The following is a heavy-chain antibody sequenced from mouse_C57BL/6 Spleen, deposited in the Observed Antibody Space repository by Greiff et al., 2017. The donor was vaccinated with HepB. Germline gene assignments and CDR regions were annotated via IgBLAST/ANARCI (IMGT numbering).Heavy chain of an antibody. J-gene: IGHJ3*01. CDR2: ISYDGSN. V-gene: IGHV3-6*01. D-gene: IGHD6-1*01. CDR3: ARAPSSSWFAY. Sequence: EVQVVESGPGLVKPSQSLSLTCSVTGYSITSGYYWNWIRQFPGNKLEWMGYISYDGSNNYNPSLKNRISITRDTSKNQFFLKLNSVTTEDTATYYCARAPSSSWFAYWGQGTLVTVSA. CDR1: GYSITSGYY.